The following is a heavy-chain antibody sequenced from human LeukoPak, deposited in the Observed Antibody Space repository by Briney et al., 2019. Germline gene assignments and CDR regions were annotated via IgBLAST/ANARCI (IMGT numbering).Heavy chain of an antibody. Sequence: ASVKVSCKASGYAFSNSGISWVRQAPGQGLEWMGWITPNNGYAHYAQKLQGRVTMTTDTFTSTAYMELRSLRSDDTVVYYCARNKSTTLGDYWGQGTLVTVSS. D-gene: IGHD2-2*01. V-gene: IGHV1-18*01. CDR2: ITPNNGYA. CDR3: ARNKSTTLGDY. J-gene: IGHJ4*02. CDR1: GYAFSNSG.